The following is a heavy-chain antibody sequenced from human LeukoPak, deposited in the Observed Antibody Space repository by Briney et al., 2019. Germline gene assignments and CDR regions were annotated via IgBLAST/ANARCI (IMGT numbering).Heavy chain of an antibody. D-gene: IGHD3-22*01. CDR2: IIPILGIA. CDR3: ARDNYYDSSGPWGYFDS. CDR1: GGTFSSYA. V-gene: IGHV1-69*04. J-gene: IGHJ4*02. Sequence: SVKVSCKASGGTFSSYAISWVRQAPGQGLEWMGRIIPILGIANYAQKFQGRVTITADKSTSTAYVELSSLRSEDTAVYYCARDNYYDSSGPWGYFDSWGQGTLVTVSS.